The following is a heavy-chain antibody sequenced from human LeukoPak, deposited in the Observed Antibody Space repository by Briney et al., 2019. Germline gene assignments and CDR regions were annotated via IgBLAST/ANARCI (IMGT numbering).Heavy chain of an antibody. D-gene: IGHD2-2*01. J-gene: IGHJ4*02. CDR2: ISSSGSTI. CDR1: GFTFSDYY. V-gene: IGHV3-11*04. CDR3: AAPGVPAATYYFDY. Sequence: GGSLRLSCAASGFTFSDYYMSWIRQAPGKGLEWVSYISSSGSTIYYADSVKGRFTISRDNAKNSLYLQMNSLRAEDTAVYYCAAPGVPAATYYFDYWGQGTLVTVSS.